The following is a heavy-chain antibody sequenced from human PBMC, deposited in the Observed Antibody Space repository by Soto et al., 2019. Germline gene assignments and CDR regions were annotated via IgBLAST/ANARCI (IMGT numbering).Heavy chain of an antibody. V-gene: IGHV1-69*12. CDR3: AREGLTFGPGAVGGAFDI. D-gene: IGHD2-2*01. CDR1: GGTFDSNA. CDR2: IIPIFGTI. Sequence: QVQLVQSGTEVRKPGSSVKVSCKASGGTFDSNAISWVRLAPGQGLEWMGGIIPIFGTINNAQKFQDRVTITADESANIVYMEMSSRGSEDTAIYYCAREGLTFGPGAVGGAFDIWGQGTLVTVSS. J-gene: IGHJ3*02.